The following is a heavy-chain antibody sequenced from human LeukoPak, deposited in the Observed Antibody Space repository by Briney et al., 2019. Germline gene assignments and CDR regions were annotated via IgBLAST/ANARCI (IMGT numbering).Heavy chain of an antibody. Sequence: SGGSLRLSCAASGFTFSSYAISWVRQAPGQGLEWMGGIIPIFGTANYAQKFQGRVTITADESTSTAYMELSSLRSEDTAVYYCARDRIAVAGLGYNWFDPWGQGTLVTVSS. D-gene: IGHD6-19*01. CDR2: IIPIFGTA. V-gene: IGHV1-69*01. CDR1: GFTFSSYA. J-gene: IGHJ5*02. CDR3: ARDRIAVAGLGYNWFDP.